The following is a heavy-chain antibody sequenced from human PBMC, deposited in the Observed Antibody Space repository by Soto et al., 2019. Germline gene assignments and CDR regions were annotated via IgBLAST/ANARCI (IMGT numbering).Heavy chain of an antibody. CDR3: ARSLSTISARPDD. J-gene: IGHJ4*02. D-gene: IGHD6-6*01. CDR1: GYTFIVYF. CDR2: INPNTGGA. V-gene: IGHV1-2*02. Sequence: ASVKVSCQASGYTFIVYFMHCVRQAPGQGLEWMGWINPNTGGANYAQKFQDRVTMTRDTSTNTAYMEMNRLRSDDTAVYYCARSLSTISARPDDWGQGTLVTVSS.